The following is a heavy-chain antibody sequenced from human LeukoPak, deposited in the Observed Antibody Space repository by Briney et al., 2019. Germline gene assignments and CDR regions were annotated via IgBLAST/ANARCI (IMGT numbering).Heavy chain of an antibody. CDR1: GDSISSSNW. Sequence: PSETLSLTCSVSGDSISSSNWWNWVRQPPGKGLEWIGEIYQSGSTNYNPSLKSRVTISVDTSKNQFSVNLTSVTAADTAIYYCARGDSSGYYYFDYWGQGTLVTVSS. J-gene: IGHJ4*02. CDR3: ARGDSSGYYYFDY. CDR2: IYQSGST. V-gene: IGHV4-4*02. D-gene: IGHD3-22*01.